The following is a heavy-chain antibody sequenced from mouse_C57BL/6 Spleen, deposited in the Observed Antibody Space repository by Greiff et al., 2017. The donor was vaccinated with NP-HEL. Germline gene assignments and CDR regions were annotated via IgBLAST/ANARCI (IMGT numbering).Heavy chain of an antibody. D-gene: IGHD1-1*01. CDR3: ARESYYGSSYGYAMDY. V-gene: IGHV3-6*01. CDR2: ISYDGSN. J-gene: IGHJ4*01. CDR1: GYSITSGYY. Sequence: DVQLQESGPGLVKPSQSLSLTCSVTGYSITSGYYWNWIRQFPGNKLEWMGYISYDGSNNYNPSLKNRISITRDTSKNQFFLKLNSVTTEDTATYYCARESYYGSSYGYAMDYWGQGTSVTVSS.